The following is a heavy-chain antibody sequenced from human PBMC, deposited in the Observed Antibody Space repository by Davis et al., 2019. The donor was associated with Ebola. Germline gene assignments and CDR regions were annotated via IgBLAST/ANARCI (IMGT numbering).Heavy chain of an antibody. CDR3: ARQRGEDYYDSSGYYSYYFDY. CDR1: GGSISSSSYY. V-gene: IGHV4-39*01. D-gene: IGHD3-22*01. CDR2: IYYSGST. Sequence: MPSETLSLTCTVSGGSISSSSYYWGWIRQPPGKGLEWIGSIYYSGSTYYNPSLKSRVTISVDTSKNQFSLKLSSVTAADTAVYYCARQRGEDYYDSSGYYSYYFDYWGQGTLVTASS. J-gene: IGHJ4*02.